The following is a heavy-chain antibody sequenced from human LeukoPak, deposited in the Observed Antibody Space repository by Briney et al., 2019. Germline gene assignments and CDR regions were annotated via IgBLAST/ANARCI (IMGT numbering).Heavy chain of an antibody. V-gene: IGHV4-59*08. Sequence: SETLSLTCTVSGGSISSYYWSWIRQPPGKGLEWIGYIYYSGSTNYNPSLKSRVTISVDTSKNQFSLKLSSVTAADTAVYYCARYHAVQGMDYWGQGTLVTVSS. CDR2: IYYSGST. J-gene: IGHJ4*02. D-gene: IGHD1-1*01. CDR1: GGSISSYY. CDR3: ARYHAVQGMDY.